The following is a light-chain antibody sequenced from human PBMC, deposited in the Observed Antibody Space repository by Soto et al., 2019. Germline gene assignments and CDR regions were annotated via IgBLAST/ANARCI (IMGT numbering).Light chain of an antibody. CDR1: SSDVGGYNY. Sequence: QSALPQPASVSGPPGQSITISCTGTSSDVGGYNYVSWYQQHPGKAPKLMIYDVTNRPSGVSNRFSGSKSGNTASLTISGLQAEDEADYYCISYRGSSTYVFGTGTKVPVL. CDR3: ISYRGSSTYV. V-gene: IGLV2-14*03. CDR2: DVT. J-gene: IGLJ1*01.